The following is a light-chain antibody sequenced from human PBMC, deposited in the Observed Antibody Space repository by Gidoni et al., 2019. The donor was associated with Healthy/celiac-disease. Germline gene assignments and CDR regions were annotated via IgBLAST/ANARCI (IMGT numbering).Light chain of an antibody. CDR2: QDS. J-gene: IGLJ2*01. CDR3: QAWDSSTAW. CDR1: KLGDKY. V-gene: IGLV3-1*01. Sequence: SYELTQPPSVSVSPGQTASITCSGDKLGDKYACWYQQKPGQSPVLGIYQDSKRPSGIPERFSGSNSGNTATLTISGTQAMDEADYYCQAWDSSTAWIGGGTKLTVL.